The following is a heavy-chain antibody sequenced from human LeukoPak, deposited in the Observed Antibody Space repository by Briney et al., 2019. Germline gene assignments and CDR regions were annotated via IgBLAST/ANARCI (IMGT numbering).Heavy chain of an antibody. V-gene: IGHV4-34*01. J-gene: IGHJ4*02. D-gene: IGHD3-10*01. CDR3: ARGPPPMFRGLIRRFENDS. CDR2: IDNSGRT. Sequence: GSLRLSCAASGFTFSSYAMSWVRQPPGKGLEWIGEIDNSGRTNYNPSLKSRLTISVDTSKDQFSLRLSSVTAADSAVYYCARGPPPMFRGLIRRFENDSWGQGTLVTVSS. CDR1: GFTFSSYA.